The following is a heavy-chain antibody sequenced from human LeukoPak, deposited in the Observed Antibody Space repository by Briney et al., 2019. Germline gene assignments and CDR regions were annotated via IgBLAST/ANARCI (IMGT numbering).Heavy chain of an antibody. CDR2: INHSGST. CDR3: ARGGIAAFDY. D-gene: IGHD6-6*01. J-gene: IGHJ4*02. V-gene: IGHV4-34*01. Sequence: ASETLSLTYAVYGGSFSGYYWSWIRQPPGKGLEWIGEINHSGSTNYNPSLKSRVTISVDTSKNQFSLKLSSVTAADTAVYYCARGGIAAFDYWGQGTLVTVSS. CDR1: GGSFSGYY.